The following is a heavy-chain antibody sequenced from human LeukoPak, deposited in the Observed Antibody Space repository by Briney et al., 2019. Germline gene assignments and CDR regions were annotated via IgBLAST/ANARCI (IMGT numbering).Heavy chain of an antibody. CDR1: GFTFSSYG. D-gene: IGHD5-18*01. CDR3: AKGGGYRYGEPTYFYMDV. CDR2: ISYDGSNK. J-gene: IGHJ6*04. V-gene: IGHV3-30*18. Sequence: GGSLRLSCAASGFTFSSYGMHWVRQAPGKGLEWVAVISYDGSNKYYTDSVKGRFTISRDNSKNTLYLQMNSLRAEDTAVYFCAKGGGYRYGEPTYFYMDVWGKGTTVTVSS.